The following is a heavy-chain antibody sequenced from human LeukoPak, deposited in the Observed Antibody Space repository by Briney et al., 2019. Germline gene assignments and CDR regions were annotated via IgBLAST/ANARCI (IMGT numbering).Heavy chain of an antibody. Sequence: GASVKVSCKASGYTFTGYYMHWVRRAPGQGLEWMGWINPNSGGTNYAQKFQGRVTMTRDTSISTAYMELSRLRSDDTAVYYCARDAILSYYSDGSAYHGFDFWGQGTLVTVSS. CDR2: INPNSGGT. V-gene: IGHV1-2*02. J-gene: IGHJ4*02. D-gene: IGHD3-22*01. CDR3: ARDAILSYYSDGSAYHGFDF. CDR1: GYTFTGYY.